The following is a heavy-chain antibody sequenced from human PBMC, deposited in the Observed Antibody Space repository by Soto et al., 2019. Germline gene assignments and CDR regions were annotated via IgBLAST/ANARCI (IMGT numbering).Heavy chain of an antibody. V-gene: IGHV3-53*01. CDR1: GFTVSSNY. CDR3: ARERGSYGMDV. Sequence: GGSLRLSCAASGFTVSSNYMSWVRQAPGKGLEWVSVIYSGGSTYYTDSVKGRFTISRDNSKNTLYLQMNSLRAEDTAVYYCARERGSYGMDVWGQGTTVTVSS. J-gene: IGHJ6*02. D-gene: IGHD5-12*01. CDR2: IYSGGST.